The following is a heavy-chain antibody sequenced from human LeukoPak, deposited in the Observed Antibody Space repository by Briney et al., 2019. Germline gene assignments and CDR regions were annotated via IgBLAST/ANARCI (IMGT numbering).Heavy chain of an antibody. Sequence: GGSLRLSCAASGFTFSTYGMHWVRQAPGKGLEWVAFISYDGSSQYYADSVKGRFTISRDNSENTVYLQMNSLRAEDTAVYYCARGGYRYYFYMDVWGKGTTVTVAS. CDR2: ISYDGSSQ. J-gene: IGHJ6*03. V-gene: IGHV3-30-3*01. D-gene: IGHD6-13*01. CDR3: ARGGYRYYFYMDV. CDR1: GFTFSTYG.